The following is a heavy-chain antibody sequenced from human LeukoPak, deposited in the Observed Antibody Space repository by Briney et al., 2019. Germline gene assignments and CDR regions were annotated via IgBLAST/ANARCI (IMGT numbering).Heavy chain of an antibody. CDR2: ISGSGGST. Sequence: HAGGSLRLSCAASGFTFSSYAMRWVRQAPGKGLEWVSAISGSGGSTYYADSVKGRFTISRDNSKNTLYLQMNSLRAEDTAVYYCARERSGWYGGYMDVWGKGTTVTVSS. V-gene: IGHV3-23*01. CDR3: ARERSGWYGGYMDV. J-gene: IGHJ6*03. CDR1: GFTFSSYA. D-gene: IGHD6-19*01.